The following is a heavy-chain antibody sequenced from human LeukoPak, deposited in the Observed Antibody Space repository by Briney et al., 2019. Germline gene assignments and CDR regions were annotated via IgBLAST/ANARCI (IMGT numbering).Heavy chain of an antibody. CDR1: GGSFSGYY. D-gene: IGHD6-13*01. CDR3: AKTYLGRYSSSWPLKYYYYYYYMDV. CDR2: RFRSGNT. J-gene: IGHJ6*03. V-gene: IGHV4-34*10. Sequence: SETLSLTCAVYGGSFSGYYWSWIRQPPGKGLEWVGTRFRSGNTYYNPSLESRVTMSVDTSKNLFSLHLRSVTAADTAMYYCAKTYLGRYSSSWPLKYYYYYYYMDVWGKGTTVTVSS.